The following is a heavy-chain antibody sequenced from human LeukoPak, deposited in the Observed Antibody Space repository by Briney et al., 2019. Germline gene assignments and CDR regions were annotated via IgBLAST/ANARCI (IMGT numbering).Heavy chain of an antibody. CDR3: ARQDGVLDGYNSDEWDYFDY. V-gene: IGHV4-39*01. CDR2: VNFSGTT. D-gene: IGHD5-24*01. CDR1: GGSMTDSRYS. J-gene: IGHJ4*02. Sequence: SETLSLTCAVSGGSMTDSRYSWVWIRQSPGKGLEWMGSVNFSGTTYYNPSVQSRLTISMDTSTRQFSLTLSAVTATDTAVYYCARQDGVLDGYNSDEWDYFDYWGQGTLVTVSS.